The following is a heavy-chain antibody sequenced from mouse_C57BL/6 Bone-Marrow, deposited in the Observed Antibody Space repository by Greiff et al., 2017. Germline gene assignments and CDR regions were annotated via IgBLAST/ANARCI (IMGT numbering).Heavy chain of an antibody. D-gene: IGHD3-1*01. CDR1: GYAFTNYL. V-gene: IGHV1-54*01. Sequence: VQLQQSGAELVRPGTSVKVSCKASGYAFTNYLLEWVKQRPGQGLEWIGVINPGSGGTNYNEKFKGKATLTADKSSSTAYMQLSSLTSEDSAVYFCARSGHSDYWGQGTTLTVSS. CDR2: INPGSGGT. J-gene: IGHJ2*01. CDR3: ARSGHSDY.